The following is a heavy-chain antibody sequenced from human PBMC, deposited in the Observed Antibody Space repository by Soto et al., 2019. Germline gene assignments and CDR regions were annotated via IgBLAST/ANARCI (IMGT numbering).Heavy chain of an antibody. Sequence: GGSLRLSCAASGFTFSDYYMSWIRQAPGKGLEWVSYISSSGSTIYYADSVKGRFTISRDNAKNSLYLQMNSLRAEDTAVYYCAKGLGYCSSTSCYNNDYWGQGTLVTVSS. CDR1: GFTFSDYY. CDR3: AKGLGYCSSTSCYNNDY. CDR2: ISSSGSTI. V-gene: IGHV3-11*01. D-gene: IGHD2-2*01. J-gene: IGHJ4*02.